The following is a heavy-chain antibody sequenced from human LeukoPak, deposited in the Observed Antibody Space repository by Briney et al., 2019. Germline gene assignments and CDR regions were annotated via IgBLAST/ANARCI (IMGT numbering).Heavy chain of an antibody. CDR2: IYYSGST. CDR3: ARVHGVNPAITGYFDL. CDR1: GGSISSYY. Sequence: SETLSLTCTVSGGSISSYYWSWIRQPPGKGLEWIGYIYYSGSTNYNPSLKSRVTISVDTSKNQFSLKLSSVTAADTAVYYCARVHGVNPAITGYFDLWGRGTLVTVSS. D-gene: IGHD5-12*01. J-gene: IGHJ2*01. V-gene: IGHV4-59*01.